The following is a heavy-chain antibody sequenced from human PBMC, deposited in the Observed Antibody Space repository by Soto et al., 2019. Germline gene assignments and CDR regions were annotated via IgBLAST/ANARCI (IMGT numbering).Heavy chain of an antibody. CDR1: GFSLSNARMG. CDR2: IFSNDEK. Sequence: QVTLKESGPVLVKPTETLTLTCTVSGFSLSNARMGVSWIRQPPGKALEWLAHIFSNDEKSYSTSLKSRLTISKDTSKSQVVLTMTNMDPVDTATYYCARMATTTIFGVVIVNGFDPWGQGTLVTVSS. D-gene: IGHD3-3*01. CDR3: ARMATTTIFGVVIVNGFDP. V-gene: IGHV2-26*01. J-gene: IGHJ5*02.